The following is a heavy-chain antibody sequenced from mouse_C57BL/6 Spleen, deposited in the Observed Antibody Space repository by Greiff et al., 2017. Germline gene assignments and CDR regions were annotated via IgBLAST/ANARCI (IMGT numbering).Heavy chain of an antibody. CDR3: ARDYGLDY. Sequence: VQLQQSGPELVKPGASVKISCKASGYTFTDYYMNWVKQSHGKSLEWIGDINPNNGGTSYNQKFKGKATLTVDKSSSTAYMELRSLTSEDSAVYYCARDYGLDYWGQGTTLTVSS. J-gene: IGHJ2*01. CDR1: GYTFTDYY. V-gene: IGHV1-26*01. D-gene: IGHD1-1*01. CDR2: INPNNGGT.